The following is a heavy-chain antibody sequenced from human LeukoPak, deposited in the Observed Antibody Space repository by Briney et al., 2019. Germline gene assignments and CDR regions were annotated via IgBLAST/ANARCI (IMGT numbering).Heavy chain of an antibody. CDR1: GGSISSYY. Sequence: SETLSLTCTVSGGSISSYYWSWIRQPAGKGLEWIGRIYTSGSTNYNPSLKSRVAMSVDTSKNQFSLKLSSVTAADTAVYYCARDGSSSSVYSPWGQDYWGQGTLVTVSS. CDR3: ARDGSSSSVYSPWGQDY. J-gene: IGHJ4*02. D-gene: IGHD6-6*01. V-gene: IGHV4-4*07. CDR2: IYTSGST.